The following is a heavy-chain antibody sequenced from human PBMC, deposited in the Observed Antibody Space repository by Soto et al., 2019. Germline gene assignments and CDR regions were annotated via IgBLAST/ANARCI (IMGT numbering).Heavy chain of an antibody. CDR2: ISYDGSNK. V-gene: IGHV3-30-3*01. J-gene: IGHJ4*02. Sequence: PGGSLRLSCAASGFTFSSYARHWVRQAPGKGLEWVAVISYDGSNKYYADSVKGRFTISRDNSKNTLYLQMNSLRAEDTAVYYCARDTIKEKTYYYDSSGYSPHGYWGQGTLVTVSS. CDR1: GFTFSSYA. D-gene: IGHD3-22*01. CDR3: ARDTIKEKTYYYDSSGYSPHGY.